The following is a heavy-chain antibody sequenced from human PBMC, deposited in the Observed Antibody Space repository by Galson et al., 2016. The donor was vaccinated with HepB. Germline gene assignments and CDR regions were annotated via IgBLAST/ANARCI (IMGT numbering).Heavy chain of an antibody. CDR2: VHYSGSI. J-gene: IGHJ4*02. CDR1: GGSVSSGSSY. D-gene: IGHD5-18*01. CDR3: AREGYGSLSYFDY. V-gene: IGHV4-61*01. Sequence: SETLSLTCAVSGGSVSSGSSYWSWLRQPPGKGLEWIGYVHYSGSINYNPSLKSRVTMSVDTSQNQFSLKLRSVTAADTAVYYCAREGYGSLSYFDYWGQGFLVTVSS.